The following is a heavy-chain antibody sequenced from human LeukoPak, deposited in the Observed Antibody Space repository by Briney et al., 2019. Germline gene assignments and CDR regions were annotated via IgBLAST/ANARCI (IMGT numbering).Heavy chain of an antibody. CDR2: INHSGYT. CDR3: TRMTTGHDY. V-gene: IGHV4-34*01. J-gene: IGHJ4*02. CDR1: GVSFDDYY. D-gene: IGHD4-17*01. Sequence: SETLSLTCAVSGVSFDDYYWSWVRQTPGKGLEWIGEINHSGYTNDSPSLKGRVTLSIDTSRKQFSLNLRSVTVADAGIYYCTRMTTGHDYWGQGTLVTVSS.